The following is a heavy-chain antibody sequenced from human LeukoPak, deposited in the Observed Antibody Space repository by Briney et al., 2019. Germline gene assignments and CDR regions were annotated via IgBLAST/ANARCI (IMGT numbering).Heavy chain of an antibody. Sequence: GGSLRLSCADSGFTFSSYAMSWVRQAPGKGLEWVSAISGSGGSTYYADSVKGRFTISRDNSKNTLYLQMNSLRAEDTAVYYCAKGGSGWPDYYYYMDVWGKGTTVTVSS. J-gene: IGHJ6*03. CDR1: GFTFSSYA. D-gene: IGHD6-19*01. CDR2: ISGSGGST. CDR3: AKGGSGWPDYYYYMDV. V-gene: IGHV3-23*01.